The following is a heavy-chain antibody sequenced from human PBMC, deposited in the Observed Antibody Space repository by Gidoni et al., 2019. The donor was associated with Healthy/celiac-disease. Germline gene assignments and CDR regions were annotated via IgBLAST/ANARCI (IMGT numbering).Heavy chain of an antibody. CDR1: GGTFSSYT. CDR3: ATYYYGSGSLDY. J-gene: IGHJ4*02. CDR2: IIPILGIA. D-gene: IGHD3-10*01. Sequence: QVQLVQSGAEVKKPGSSVMVSCKASGGTFSSYTISWVRQAPGQGLEWMGRIIPILGIANYEQKFQGRVTITADKSTSTAYMELSSLRSEDTAVYYCATYYYGSGSLDYWGQGTLVTVSS. V-gene: IGHV1-69*02.